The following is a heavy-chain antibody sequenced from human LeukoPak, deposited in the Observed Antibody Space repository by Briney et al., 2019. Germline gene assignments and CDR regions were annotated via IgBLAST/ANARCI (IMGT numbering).Heavy chain of an antibody. D-gene: IGHD5-24*01. CDR3: ARGSREMATIFDY. CDR1: GDSIGNYW. J-gene: IGHJ4*02. Sequence: SETLSLTCSVSGDSIGNYWWNWIRQPAGKELEWIGRMYTSGDTNYNPSLKSRVTMSVDTSKNQVSLRLTSVIAPDTAVYYCARGSREMATIFDYWGQGTLVTVSS. CDR2: MYTSGDT. V-gene: IGHV4-4*07.